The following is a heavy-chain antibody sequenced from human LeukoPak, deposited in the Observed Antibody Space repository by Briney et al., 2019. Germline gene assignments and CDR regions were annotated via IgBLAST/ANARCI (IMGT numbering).Heavy chain of an antibody. CDR1: GFTFSSYA. V-gene: IGHV4-34*01. CDR3: ARTRPYYYGSGSRTYFDY. Sequence: GSLRLSCAASGFTFSSYAMSWIRQPPGKGLEWIGEINHSGSTNYNPSLKSRVTISVDTSKNQFSLKLSSVTAADTAVYYCARTRPYYYGSGSRTYFDYWGQGTLVTVSS. D-gene: IGHD3-10*01. J-gene: IGHJ4*02. CDR2: INHSGST.